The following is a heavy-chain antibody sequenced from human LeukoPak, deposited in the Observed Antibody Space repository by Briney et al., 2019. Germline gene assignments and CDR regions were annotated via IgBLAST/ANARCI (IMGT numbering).Heavy chain of an antibody. CDR1: GFTFSSYS. Sequence: AGGSLRLSCAASGFTFSSYSMNWVRQAPGKGLEWVSYISSSSSTIYYADSVKGRFTISRDNAKNSLYLQMNSLRAEDTAVYYCARETRRGIIPNYYYMDVWGKGTTVTVSS. CDR2: ISSSSSTI. CDR3: ARETRRGIIPNYYYMDV. V-gene: IGHV3-48*01. J-gene: IGHJ6*03.